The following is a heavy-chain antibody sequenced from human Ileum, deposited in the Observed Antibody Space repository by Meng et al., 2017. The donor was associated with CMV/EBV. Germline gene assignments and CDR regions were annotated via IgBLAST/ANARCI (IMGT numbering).Heavy chain of an antibody. CDR3: ATSGVVV. CDR2: ITDSGDNT. J-gene: IGHJ4*02. Sequence: GGSLRLSCTASGFTFSSYAMSWVRQAAGKGPEWVSGITDSGDNTYYADSVKGRFTISRDNSKKTVYLQMNSLRAEDTAVYYCATSGVVVWGQGTLLTVSS. CDR1: GFTFSSYA. V-gene: IGHV3-23*01. D-gene: IGHD3-22*01.